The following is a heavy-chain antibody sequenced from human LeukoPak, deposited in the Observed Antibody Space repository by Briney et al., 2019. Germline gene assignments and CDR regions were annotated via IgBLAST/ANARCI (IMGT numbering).Heavy chain of an antibody. CDR1: GFTFGDYG. V-gene: IGHV3-49*03. CDR3: TRGLYCSSTSCPGGFDY. D-gene: IGHD2-2*01. CDR2: IRSKAYGGTT. Sequence: HPGGSLRLSCTASGFTFGDYGMSWLRQAPGKGLEWVGFIRSKAYGGTTEYAASVKGRFTISRDDSKSIAYLQMNSLKTEDTAVYYCTRGLYCSSTSCPGGFDYWGQGTLVTVSS. J-gene: IGHJ4*02.